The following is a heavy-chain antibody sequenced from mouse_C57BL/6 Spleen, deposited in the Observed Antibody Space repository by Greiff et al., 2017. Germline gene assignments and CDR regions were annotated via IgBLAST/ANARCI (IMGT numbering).Heavy chain of an antibody. Sequence: QVQLQQPGAELVKPGASVKLSCKASGYTFTSYWMHWVKPRPGRGLEWIGRIDPYSGGPKYNEKFKSKATLTVDKPSSTAYMQLSSLTSEDSAVYDGARNWEGDWYCDVWGTGTTVTVSA. D-gene: IGHD4-1*01. CDR3: ARNWEGDWYCDV. J-gene: IGHJ1*03. CDR1: GYTFTSYW. CDR2: IDPYSGGP. V-gene: IGHV1-72*01.